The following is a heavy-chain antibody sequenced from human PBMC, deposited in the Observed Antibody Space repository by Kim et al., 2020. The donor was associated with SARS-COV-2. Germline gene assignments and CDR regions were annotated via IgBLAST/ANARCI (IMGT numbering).Heavy chain of an antibody. CDR2: ISYDGSNK. V-gene: IGHV3-30*18. D-gene: IGHD6-13*01. J-gene: IGHJ6*02. CDR1: GFTFSSYG. Sequence: GWSLRLSCAASGFTFSSYGMHWVRQAPGKGLEWVAVISYDGSNKYYADSVKGRFTISRDNSKNTLYLQMNSLRAEDTAVYYCAKDLYSSSSVFRGGGMDVWGQGTTVTVSS. CDR3: AKDLYSSSSVFRGGGMDV.